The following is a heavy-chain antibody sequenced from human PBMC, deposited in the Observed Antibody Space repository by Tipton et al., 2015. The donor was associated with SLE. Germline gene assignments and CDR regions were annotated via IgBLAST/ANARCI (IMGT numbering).Heavy chain of an antibody. Sequence: PGLVKPSQTLSLTCAISGDSVSSNTAAWNWIRQSPSRGLEWLGRTYYRSKWYNDYAVSVKGRITVNPDTSKDQFSLQLKSVTPEDTAVYYCARVPFGSLDYWGQGTLVTVSS. CDR2: TYYRSKWYN. D-gene: IGHD1-26*01. CDR1: GDSVSSNTAA. V-gene: IGHV6-1*01. J-gene: IGHJ4*02. CDR3: ARVPFGSLDY.